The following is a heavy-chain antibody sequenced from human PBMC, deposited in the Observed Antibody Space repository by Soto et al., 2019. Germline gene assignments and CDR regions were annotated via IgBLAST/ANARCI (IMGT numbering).Heavy chain of an antibody. CDR2: IYYSGST. Sequence: PSETLSLTCTASGGSISSYYWSWIRQPPGKGLEWIGYIYYSGSTNYNPSLKSRVTISVDTSKNQFSLKLSSVTAADTAVYYCARLTKVSGMDVWGQGTTVTVSS. D-gene: IGHD3-10*01. CDR3: ARLTKVSGMDV. V-gene: IGHV4-59*01. CDR1: GGSISSYY. J-gene: IGHJ6*02.